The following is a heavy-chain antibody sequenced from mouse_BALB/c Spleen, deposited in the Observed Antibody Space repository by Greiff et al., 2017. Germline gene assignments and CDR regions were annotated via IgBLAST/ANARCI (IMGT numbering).Heavy chain of an antibody. J-gene: IGHJ2*01. CDR3: ARDMIGYEGYFDY. Sequence: EVHLVESGGGLVKPGGSLKLSCAASGFTFSSYAMSWVRQTPEKRLEWVATISSGGSYTYYPDSVKGRFTISRDNAKNTLYLQMSSLRSEDTAMYYCARDMIGYEGYFDYWGQGTTLTVSS. CDR1: GFTFSSYA. CDR2: ISSGGSYT. D-gene: IGHD2-14*01. V-gene: IGHV5-9-3*01.